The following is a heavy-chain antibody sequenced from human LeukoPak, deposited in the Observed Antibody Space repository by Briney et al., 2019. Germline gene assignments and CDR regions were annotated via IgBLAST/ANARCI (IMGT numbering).Heavy chain of an antibody. CDR1: GFPFDEYA. Sequence: GGSLRLSCAASGFPFDEYAMHWIRQAPGKGLEWVSGISYTSETKGYVDSVKGRFTISRDNSKNSPYLQMNSLRAEDTALYYCAKDRGGSSQLGDAFDVWGHGTMVTVSS. D-gene: IGHD2-15*01. CDR3: AKDRGGSSQLGDAFDV. J-gene: IGHJ3*01. V-gene: IGHV3-9*01. CDR2: ISYTSETK.